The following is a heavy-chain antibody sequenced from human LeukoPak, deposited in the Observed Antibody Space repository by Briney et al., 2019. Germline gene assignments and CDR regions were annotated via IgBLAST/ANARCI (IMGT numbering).Heavy chain of an antibody. D-gene: IGHD2-8*01. CDR2: ISGSGAGT. Sequence: GGSLRLSCAVSGFTFSSYAMNWVRQAPGKGLERVSGISGSGAGTYYADSVKGRFTISRDNSKNTLYLQMNSLRAEDTAVYYCAKMVREFYTISYYFDYWGQGTLVTVSS. V-gene: IGHV3-23*01. CDR3: AKMVREFYTISYYFDY. CDR1: GFTFSSYA. J-gene: IGHJ4*02.